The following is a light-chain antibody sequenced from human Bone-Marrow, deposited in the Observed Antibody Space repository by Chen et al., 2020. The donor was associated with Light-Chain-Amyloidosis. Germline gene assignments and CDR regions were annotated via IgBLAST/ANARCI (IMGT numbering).Light chain of an antibody. CDR3: QVWDRSSDRPV. CDR1: NIGSTS. Sequence: SYVLTQPSSVSVAPGQTATIACGGNNIGSTSVHWYQQTPGQAPLLVVYDDSDRPSGIPERLASSNAGNTATLTISRVEAGDEAYYYCQVWDRSSDRPVFGGGTKLTVL. J-gene: IGLJ3*02. CDR2: DDS. V-gene: IGLV3-21*02.